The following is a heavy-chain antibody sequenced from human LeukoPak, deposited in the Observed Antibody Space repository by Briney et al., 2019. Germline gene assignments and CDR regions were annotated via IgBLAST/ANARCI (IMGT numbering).Heavy chain of an antibody. V-gene: IGHV3-30*02. CDR3: AKDELGTTMGGVDY. Sequence: GGSLRLSCAASGFPFSDYVMHWVRQAPGKGLEWVAVIRYDGNNKYYADSVKGRFTISRDNPKNTLYLQMNSLRAEDTAAYFCAKDELGTTMGGVDYWGQGTLVTVSS. J-gene: IGHJ4*02. D-gene: IGHD5-18*01. CDR2: IRYDGNNK. CDR1: GFPFSDYV.